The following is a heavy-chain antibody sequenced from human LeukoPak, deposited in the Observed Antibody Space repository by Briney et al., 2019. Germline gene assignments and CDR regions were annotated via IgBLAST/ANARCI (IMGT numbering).Heavy chain of an antibody. V-gene: IGHV3-23*01. D-gene: IGHD1-20*01. CDR1: GFTFSSYA. CDR3: AKDSNWNDDY. Sequence: GGSLRLSCAASGFTFSSYAMSWVRQAPGKGLEWVSAISGSGGSTYYADSVKGRFAISGDNSKNTLYLQMNSLRAEDTAVYYCAKDSNWNDDYWGQGTLVTVSS. J-gene: IGHJ4*02. CDR2: ISGSGGST.